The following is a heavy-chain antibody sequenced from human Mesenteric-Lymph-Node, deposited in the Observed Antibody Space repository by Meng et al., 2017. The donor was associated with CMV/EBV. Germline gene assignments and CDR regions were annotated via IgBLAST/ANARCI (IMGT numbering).Heavy chain of an antibody. Sequence: CTVSGDSVSGSGYYWSWIRQLPGKGLEWIGFIFYSGSSYYNPSLKSRVTMSVDTSKNQFSLKLSSVTAADTAVYYCARDVLRSSFDYWGQGTLVTVSS. CDR3: ARDVLRSSFDY. V-gene: IGHV4-31*03. CDR2: IFYSGSS. D-gene: IGHD4-17*01. J-gene: IGHJ4*02. CDR1: GDSVSGSGYY.